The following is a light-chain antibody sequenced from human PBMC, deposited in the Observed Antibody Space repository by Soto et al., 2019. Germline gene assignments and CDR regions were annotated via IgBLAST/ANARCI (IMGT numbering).Light chain of an antibody. Sequence: EIVLTQAPGTLSLSLVEGANIYCSCSQSVSSSYLAWYQQKPGQAPRLLIYGASSRATGIPARFSGSGSGTDFTLTISSLEPEDFAVYYCQQRSNWPPITFGQGTRLEI. CDR2: GAS. CDR3: QQRSNWPPIT. V-gene: IGKV3D-20*02. CDR1: QSVSSSY. J-gene: IGKJ5*01.